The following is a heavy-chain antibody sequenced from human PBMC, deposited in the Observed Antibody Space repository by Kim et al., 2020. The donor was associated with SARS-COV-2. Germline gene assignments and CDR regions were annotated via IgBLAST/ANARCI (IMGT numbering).Heavy chain of an antibody. D-gene: IGHD3-22*01. V-gene: IGHV4-30-4*01. CDR1: GGSISSRHYY. CDR2: IDYSGGT. CDR3: ARGNSFYYEII. J-gene: IGHJ4*02. Sequence: SETLSLTCTVSGGSISSRHYYWTWIRQPPGKGLEWIGYIDYSGGTYYSPSLKSRVTVSLDTSKNQFSLRLSSVTAADTAVYYCARGNSFYYEIIWGQGTLVTVSS.